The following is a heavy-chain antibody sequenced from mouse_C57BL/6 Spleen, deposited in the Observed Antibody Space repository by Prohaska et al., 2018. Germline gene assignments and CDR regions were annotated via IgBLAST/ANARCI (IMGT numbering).Heavy chain of an antibody. Sequence: KPGASVKMSCKASGYTFTDYYMNWVKQSHGKSLKWIGVITPYNGGTRYNQKFKGKATLTVDKSSSTAYMELNSLKFEDCVVYYCARGADDEGGYYAMDYWGQGTSVTSSS. CDR2: ITPYNGGT. CDR3: ARGADDEGGYYAMDY. V-gene: IGHV1-19*01. CDR1: GYTFTDYY. J-gene: IGHJ4*01.